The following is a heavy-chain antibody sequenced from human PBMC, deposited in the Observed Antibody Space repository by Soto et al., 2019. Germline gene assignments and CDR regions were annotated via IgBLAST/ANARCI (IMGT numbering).Heavy chain of an antibody. CDR1: GYTFTGYY. V-gene: IGHV1-2*02. J-gene: IGHJ5*02. Sequence: GPSVKVSCKASGYTFTGYYMHWVRQAPGQGLEWMGWINPNSGGTNYAQKFQGRVTITADESTSTAYMELSSLRSEDTAVYYCARGDKWFDPWGQGTLVTVSS. CDR3: ARGDKWFDP. CDR2: INPNSGGT.